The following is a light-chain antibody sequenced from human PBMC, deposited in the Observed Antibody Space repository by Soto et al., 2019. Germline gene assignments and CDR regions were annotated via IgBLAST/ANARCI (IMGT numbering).Light chain of an antibody. CDR3: QQYGSSPRIT. CDR1: QSVSSSY. V-gene: IGKV3-20*01. CDR2: GAS. J-gene: IGKJ5*01. Sequence: DIVLTQSPGTLSLSPGGRATLSCRASQSVSSSYLAWYQQKPGQAPRLLIYGASSRATGIPDRFSGSGSGTDFTLTISRLEPEDLAVYYCQQYGSSPRITVGQGTRLEIK.